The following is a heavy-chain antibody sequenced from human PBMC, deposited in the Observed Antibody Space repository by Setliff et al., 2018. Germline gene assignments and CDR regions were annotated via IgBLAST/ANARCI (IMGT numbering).Heavy chain of an antibody. V-gene: IGHV4-39*01. D-gene: IGHD3-3*01. CDR2: MYSSGST. Sequence: NPSETLSHTCTVSGGPINSDRYYWGWIRQPPGKGLEWIGSMYSSGSTYYNPSLKSRVTISVDTSQNQFSLKLSSVTAADTAAYYCASHPRVTIFGVVAFDYWGQGILVTVSS. J-gene: IGHJ4*02. CDR3: ASHPRVTIFGVVAFDY. CDR1: GGPINSDRYY.